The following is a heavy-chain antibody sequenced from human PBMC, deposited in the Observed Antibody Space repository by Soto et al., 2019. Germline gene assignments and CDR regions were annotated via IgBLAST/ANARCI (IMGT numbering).Heavy chain of an antibody. CDR2: IGTAGDT. V-gene: IGHV3-13*01. Sequence: GGSLRLSCAASGFTFSSYDMHWVRQATGKGLEWVSAIGTAGDTYYPGSVKGRFTISRENAKNSLYLQMNSLRAGDTAVYYCARSRILGDYATLDVWGQGTTVTVSS. J-gene: IGHJ6*02. D-gene: IGHD3-16*01. CDR3: ARSRILGDYATLDV. CDR1: GFTFSSYD.